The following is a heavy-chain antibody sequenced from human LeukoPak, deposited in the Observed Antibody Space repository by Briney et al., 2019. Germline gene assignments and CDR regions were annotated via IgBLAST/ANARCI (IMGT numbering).Heavy chain of an antibody. CDR3: ARMGQGSGWYRAFDY. Sequence: GGSLRLSCAASGFTVSSNYMSWVRQAPGKGLEWVSVIYSGGSTYYADSVKGRFTISRDNSKNTLYLQMNSLRAEDTAVYYCARMGQGSGWYRAFDYWGQGTLVTVSS. V-gene: IGHV3-53*01. CDR1: GFTVSSNY. D-gene: IGHD6-19*01. CDR2: IYSGGST. J-gene: IGHJ4*02.